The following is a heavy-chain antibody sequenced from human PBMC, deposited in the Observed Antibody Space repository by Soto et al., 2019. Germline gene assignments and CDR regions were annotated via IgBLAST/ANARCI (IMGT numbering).Heavy chain of an antibody. CDR1: GFTFSNYA. V-gene: IGHV3-23*01. J-gene: IGHJ4*02. CDR2: ISGSGGYT. CDR3: AKLDSTGYYRLSDY. D-gene: IGHD3-22*01. Sequence: EVQMLESGGGLVQPGGSLRLSCAASGFTFSNYAMTWVRQAPGKGLEWVSGISGSGGYTSYTDSVKGRFTISRDNSKNTLWLQMNSLRSEDTAVYYCAKLDSTGYYRLSDYWGQGTLVTVSS.